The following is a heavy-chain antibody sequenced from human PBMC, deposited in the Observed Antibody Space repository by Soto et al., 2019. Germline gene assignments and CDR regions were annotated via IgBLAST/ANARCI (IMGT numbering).Heavy chain of an antibody. CDR1: GYTFTGYY. D-gene: IGHD6-13*01. CDR2: INPNSGGT. J-gene: IGHJ4*02. Sequence: ASVKVSCKASGYTFTGYYMHWVRQAPGQGLEWMGWINPNSGGTNYAQKFQGRVTMTRDTSISTAYMELSRLRSDDTAVYYCAALVPMAPMVLDYWGQGTLVTVSS. CDR3: AALVPMAPMVLDY. V-gene: IGHV1-2*02.